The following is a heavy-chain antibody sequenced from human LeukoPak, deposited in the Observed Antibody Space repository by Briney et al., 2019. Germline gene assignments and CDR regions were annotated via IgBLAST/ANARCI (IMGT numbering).Heavy chain of an antibody. CDR3: ARPSGSYNLYAFDI. J-gene: IGHJ3*02. CDR2: IYHSGST. CDR1: GGSISSGGYS. D-gene: IGHD1-26*01. V-gene: IGHV4-30-2*01. Sequence: SETLSLTCAVSGGSISSGGYSWSWIRQPPGKGLEWIGYIYHSGSTYYNPSLKSRVTISVDRSKNQFSLKLSSVTAADTAVYYCARPSGSYNLYAFDIWGQGTMVTVSS.